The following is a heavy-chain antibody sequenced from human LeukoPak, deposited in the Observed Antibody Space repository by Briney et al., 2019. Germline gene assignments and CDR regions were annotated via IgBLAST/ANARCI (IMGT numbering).Heavy chain of an antibody. V-gene: IGHV4-31*03. CDR2: IFYSGST. J-gene: IGHJ4*02. CDR1: GGSISSRDHY. CDR3: ARALYYSSGYFFFDY. D-gene: IGHD3-22*01. Sequence: SQTLSLTCSVSGGSISSRDHYWSWIRQHPGKGLECIWYIFYSGSTHYNPSLKSRVTISVDPSKNQFSLKLSSVTAADTAVYYCARALYYSSGYFFFDYWGQGILVTVSS.